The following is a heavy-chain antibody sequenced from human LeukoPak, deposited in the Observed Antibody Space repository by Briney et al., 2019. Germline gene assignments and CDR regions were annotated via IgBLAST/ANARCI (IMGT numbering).Heavy chain of an antibody. CDR2: INHSGST. J-gene: IGHJ4*02. Sequence: PSETLSLTCAVYGGSFSGYYWSWIRQPPGKGLEWIGEINHSGSTNYNPSLKSRVTISVDTSKNQFSLKLSSVTAADTAVYYCARHLRYSYGRLYYFDYWGQGTLVTVSS. CDR1: GGSFSGYY. V-gene: IGHV4-34*01. D-gene: IGHD5-18*01. CDR3: ARHLRYSYGRLYYFDY.